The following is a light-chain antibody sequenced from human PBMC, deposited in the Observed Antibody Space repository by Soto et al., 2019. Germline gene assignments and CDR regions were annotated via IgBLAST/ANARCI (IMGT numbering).Light chain of an antibody. CDR2: GAS. CDR1: QSVGSN. J-gene: IGKJ1*01. Sequence: EIVMTQSPATLSVSPGERATLSCRASQSVGSNLVWYQQKPGQAPRLPIYGASTRATGIPARFSGSGSGTKFTLTISSLQSEDSAVYFCQQCNNWPPWTFGQGTKV. CDR3: QQCNNWPPWT. V-gene: IGKV3D-15*01.